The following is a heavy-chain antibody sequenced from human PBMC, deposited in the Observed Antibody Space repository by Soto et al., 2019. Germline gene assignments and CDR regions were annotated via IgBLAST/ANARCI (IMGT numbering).Heavy chain of an antibody. Sequence: SESLSLSGAVYVGSFSDYYWGWIRQSPEKGLEWIGEVSLSGSTNYNPSLKSRVTVSVDTSKTQFSLRLSSLTAADTAVYYCARGLRASFGVRLSYYYYGMDVWGQGTTVTVSS. CDR3: ARGLRASFGVRLSYYYYGMDV. D-gene: IGHD3-10*01. V-gene: IGHV4-34*01. J-gene: IGHJ6*02. CDR2: VSLSGST. CDR1: VGSFSDYY.